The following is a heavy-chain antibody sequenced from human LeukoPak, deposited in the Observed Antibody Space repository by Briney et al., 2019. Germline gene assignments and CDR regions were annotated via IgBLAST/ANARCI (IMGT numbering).Heavy chain of an antibody. D-gene: IGHD6-19*01. CDR3: ARDGAVAGTGGGPY. J-gene: IGHJ4*02. Sequence: SETLSLTCAVYGGSFSGYYWNWIRQPPGKGLEWIGEINHSGSTNYNPSLKSRVTISVDTSKNQFSLKLSSVTAADTAVYYCARDGAVAGTGGGPYWGRGTLVTVSS. CDR2: INHSGST. V-gene: IGHV4-34*01. CDR1: GGSFSGYY.